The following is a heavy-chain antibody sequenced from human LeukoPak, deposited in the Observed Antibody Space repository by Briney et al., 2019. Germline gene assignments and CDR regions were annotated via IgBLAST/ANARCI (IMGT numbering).Heavy chain of an antibody. Sequence: GASVKVSCKASGYTFTSYPMQWVRQAPGQGLEWMGIINPGGGSTNYAQKFQGRVTMTRDTSTSTVYMELSSLRSEETAVYYCARLGYCSSSSCQWGQGTLVTGSS. D-gene: IGHD2-15*01. CDR3: ARLGYCSSSSCQ. CDR1: GYTFTSYP. J-gene: IGHJ4*02. CDR2: INPGGGST. V-gene: IGHV1-46*03.